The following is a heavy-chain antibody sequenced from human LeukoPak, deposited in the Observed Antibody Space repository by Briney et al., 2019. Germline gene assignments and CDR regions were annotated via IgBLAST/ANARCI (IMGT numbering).Heavy chain of an antibody. Sequence: ASVKVSCKASGYTFTSNYIHWVRQAPGQGLEWMGVIYPRDGSTSYAQKFQGRVTVTRDTSTSTVHMELSGLRSEDTAVYYCARDQEGFDYWGQGTLVAASS. CDR1: GYTFTSNY. CDR2: IYPRDGST. V-gene: IGHV1-46*01. J-gene: IGHJ4*02. CDR3: ARDQEGFDY.